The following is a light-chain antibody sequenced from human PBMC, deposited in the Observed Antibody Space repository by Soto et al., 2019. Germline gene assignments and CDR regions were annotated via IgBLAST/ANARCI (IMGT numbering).Light chain of an antibody. CDR3: QQYEKWPPSIT. Sequence: THSPATLSASPGDRATLSCRASQPVNNNLAWYQHKPGQAPRLLIYGVSARATGISARFSGGGSVTEFTLTISSLQSEDFAVYYCQQYEKWPPSITFGQGTRLEIK. CDR2: GVS. J-gene: IGKJ5*01. V-gene: IGKV3-15*01. CDR1: QPVNNN.